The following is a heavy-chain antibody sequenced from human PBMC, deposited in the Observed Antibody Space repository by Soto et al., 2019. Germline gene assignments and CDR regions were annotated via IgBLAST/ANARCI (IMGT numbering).Heavy chain of an antibody. CDR1: GDPISRYH. V-gene: IGHV4-59*01. D-gene: IGHD6-19*01. CDR3: TGDRNNRVWYKY. CDR2: VHNSGST. J-gene: IGHJ4*02. Sequence: PSETLSLTCTVSGDPISRYHWGWIRQTPGKGLEWIGYVHNSGSTSYNPSLKSRVTISIDTSRKQFSLRLRSVTAADTAVYYCTGDRNNRVWYKYWGQGTLVTVSS.